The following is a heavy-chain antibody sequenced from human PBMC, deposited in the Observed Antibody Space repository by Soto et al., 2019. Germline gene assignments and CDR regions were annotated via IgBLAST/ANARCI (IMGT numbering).Heavy chain of an antibody. CDR3: AREGRYCSGGSCQRGGMDV. V-gene: IGHV1-18*01. CDR2: ISPYNGNT. D-gene: IGHD2-15*01. CDR1: GYIFVNYG. Sequence: ASVKVSCKASGYIFVNYGIAWVRQAPGQGLEWMGWISPYNGNTNSARKLQGRLAMTTDTSTSTAYMELRSLRSDDTAVYYCAREGRYCSGGSCQRGGMDVWGQGTTVTVSS. J-gene: IGHJ6*02.